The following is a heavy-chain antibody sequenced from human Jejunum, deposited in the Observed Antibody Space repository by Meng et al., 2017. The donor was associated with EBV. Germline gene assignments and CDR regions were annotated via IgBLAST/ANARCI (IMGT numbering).Heavy chain of an antibody. J-gene: IGHJ4*02. V-gene: IGHV1-3*04. CDR3: VKKGTRLTTHGYHFDY. Sequence: QGQLGQSGAVGKEPGASVKVSRKDSGFTFNSYAIHWVRQAPGQRLEWMGWIHTDNGGTKYSQEFQDRVTITRDTSASTAYMEISSLRSEDTAVYYCVKKGTRLTTHGYHFDYWGQGTLVTVSS. CDR1: GFTFNSYA. CDR2: IHTDNGGT. D-gene: IGHD2-15*01.